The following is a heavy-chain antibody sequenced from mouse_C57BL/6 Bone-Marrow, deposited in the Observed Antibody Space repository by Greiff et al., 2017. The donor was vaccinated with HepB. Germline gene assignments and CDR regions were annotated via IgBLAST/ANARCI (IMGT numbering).Heavy chain of an antibody. J-gene: IGHJ3*01. CDR2: IWSGGST. CDR3: ASYSAAY. V-gene: IGHV2-2*01. D-gene: IGHD2-1*01. Sequence: VQLQESGPGLVQPSQSLSITCTVSGFSLTSYGVHWVRQSPGKGLEWLGVIWSGGSTDYNAAFIYRLSISKDNSKSQVFFKMNSLQADDTAIYYCASYSAAYWGQGTLVTVSA. CDR1: GFSLTSYG.